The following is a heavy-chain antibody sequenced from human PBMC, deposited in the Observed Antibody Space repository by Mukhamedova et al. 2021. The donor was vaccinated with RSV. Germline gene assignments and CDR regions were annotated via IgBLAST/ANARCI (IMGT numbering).Heavy chain of an antibody. D-gene: IGHD2-15*01. V-gene: IGHV3-23*01. Sequence: GPGKGLEWVSAIRGTGGSTYYADSVQGRFTISRDNSRNALSLQMNSLRAEDTAIYFCAKNRLGYCSGGSCYWREVDYWGQGTRVTVS. J-gene: IGHJ4*02. CDR3: AKNRLGYCSGGSCYWREVDY. CDR2: IRGTGGST.